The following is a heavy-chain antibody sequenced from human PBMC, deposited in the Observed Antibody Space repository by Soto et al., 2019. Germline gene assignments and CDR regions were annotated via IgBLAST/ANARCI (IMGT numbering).Heavy chain of an antibody. CDR1: GGAFNNYA. CDR3: AREMPSTAAAYFYYGLNV. D-gene: IGHD6-25*01. J-gene: IGHJ6*02. Sequence: QVQLVQSGAEVKRPGSSVKVSCKASGGAFNNYAIYWVLQAPGQGLEWLGTIVPVFPSVYYAPRFQGRLTITADGSTDTVYMMLTSMKAEDTAVSYCAREMPSTAAAYFYYGLNVWGQGTSVTVSS. V-gene: IGHV1-69*18. CDR2: IVPVFPSV.